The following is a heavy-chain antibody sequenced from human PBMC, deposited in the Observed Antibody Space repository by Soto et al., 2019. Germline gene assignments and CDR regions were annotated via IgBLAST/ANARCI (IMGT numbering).Heavy chain of an antibody. J-gene: IGHJ5*02. CDR2: IIPIFGTA. Sequence: QVQLVQSGAEVKKPGSSVKVSCKVSGGTFSSYAISWVRQAPGQGLEWMGGIIPIFGTANYAQKFQGRVTITADESTSTAYRELSSLRAEDTAVYYCARATVRGYSGYDCWFDPWGQGTLVTVSS. CDR3: ARATVRGYSGYDCWFDP. V-gene: IGHV1-69*12. D-gene: IGHD5-12*01. CDR1: GGTFSSYA.